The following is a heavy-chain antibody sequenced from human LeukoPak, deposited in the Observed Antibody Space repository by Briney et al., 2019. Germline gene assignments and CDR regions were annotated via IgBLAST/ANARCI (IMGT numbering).Heavy chain of an antibody. CDR2: ISYDGSNK. V-gene: IGHV3-30*04. D-gene: IGHD3-22*01. CDR1: GFTFSSYA. Sequence: GRSLRLSCAASGFTFSSYAMQWVRQAPGKGLEWVAVISYDGSNKYYADSVKGRFTISRDNSKNTLYLQMNSLRAEDTAVYYCARGGRSSRLFPFDYWGQGTLVTVSS. CDR3: ARGGRSSRLFPFDY. J-gene: IGHJ4*02.